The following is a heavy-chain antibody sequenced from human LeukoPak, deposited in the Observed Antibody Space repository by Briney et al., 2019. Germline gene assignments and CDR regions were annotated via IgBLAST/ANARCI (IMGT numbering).Heavy chain of an antibody. J-gene: IGHJ4*02. CDR2: IIPIFGTA. CDR3: ARGRRSSGQTIFDY. V-gene: IGHV1-69*05. Sequence: SVKVSCKASGGTFSSYAISWVRQAPGQGLEWMGRIIPIFGTANYAQKFQGRVTITTDESTSTAYMELSSLRSEDTAVYYCARGRRSSGQTIFDYWGQGPLVTVSS. D-gene: IGHD6-19*01. CDR1: GGTFSSYA.